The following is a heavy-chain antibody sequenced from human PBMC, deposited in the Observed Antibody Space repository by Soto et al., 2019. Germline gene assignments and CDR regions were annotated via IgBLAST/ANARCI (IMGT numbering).Heavy chain of an antibody. CDR3: ATEPIAVAGKVFDY. Sequence: ASVKVSCTVSGYTLTELSMHWVRQAPGKGLEWMGGFDPEDGETIYAQKFQGRVTMTEDTSTDTAYMELSSLRSEDTAVYYCATEPIAVAGKVFDYWGQGTLVTVSS. D-gene: IGHD6-19*01. CDR2: FDPEDGET. CDR1: GYTLTELS. J-gene: IGHJ4*02. V-gene: IGHV1-24*01.